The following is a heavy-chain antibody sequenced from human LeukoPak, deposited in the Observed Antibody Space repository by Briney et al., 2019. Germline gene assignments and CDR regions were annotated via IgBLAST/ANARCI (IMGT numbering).Heavy chain of an antibody. V-gene: IGHV1-2*02. CDR3: AIIRRYYDSPDWLGS. Sequence: GASVKVSCKASGYTFTGYYMHWVRQPPEQGVEWMGWINPNSGGTNYAQKFQGRVTMTRDTSISTAYMELSRLRSDDTAVYYCAIIRRYYDSPDWLGSWGHGTLVTVSS. J-gene: IGHJ5*01. D-gene: IGHD3-22*01. CDR2: INPNSGGT. CDR1: GYTFTGYY.